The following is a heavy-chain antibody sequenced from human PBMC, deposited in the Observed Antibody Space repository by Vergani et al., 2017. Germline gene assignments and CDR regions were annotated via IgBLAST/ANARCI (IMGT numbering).Heavy chain of an antibody. CDR2: IYNSGNG. CDR3: ASGKYYAXSTSHFRGRYFDV. CDR1: GDSIISRSYY. V-gene: IGHV4-39*01. Sequence: QMQLQESGPGLVKASETLALTCTVSGDSIISRSYYWGWIRPPPGKGLEWIGSIYNSGNGDSSSSLKSRVPISAATSKNQCSLRLTSVTTADTAVYYCASGKYYAXSTSHFRGRYFDVWGRGTLVTVPA. D-gene: IGHD3-16*01. J-gene: IGHJ2*01.